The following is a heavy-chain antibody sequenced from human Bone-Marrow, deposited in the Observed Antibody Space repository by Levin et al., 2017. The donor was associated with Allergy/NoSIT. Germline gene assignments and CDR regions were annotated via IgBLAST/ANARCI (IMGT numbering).Heavy chain of an antibody. D-gene: IGHD6-19*01. J-gene: IGHJ4*02. CDR1: GFTFDDYA. V-gene: IGHV3-9*01. CDR2: ISWNSGSI. CDR3: AKALSGSGWVWAGEFDY. Sequence: GGSLRLSCAASGFTFDDYAMHWVRQAPGKGLEWVSGISWNSGSIGYADSVKGRFTISRDNAKNSLYLQMNSLRAEDTALYYCAKALSGSGWVWAGEFDYWGQGTLVTVSS.